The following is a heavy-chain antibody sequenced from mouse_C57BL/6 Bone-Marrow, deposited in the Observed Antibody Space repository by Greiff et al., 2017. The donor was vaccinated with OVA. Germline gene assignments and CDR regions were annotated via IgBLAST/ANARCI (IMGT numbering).Heavy chain of an antibody. D-gene: IGHD6-1*01. CDR3: ASGGHNGGWFAY. Sequence: QVQLQQPGAELVRPGSSVKLSCKASGYTFTSYWMDWVKQRPGQGLEWIGNIYPSDSETHYNQKLKDKATLTVDKSSSTAYVQLSSLTSEDSAVYYCASGGHNGGWFAYWGQGTLVTVSA. V-gene: IGHV1-61*01. J-gene: IGHJ3*01. CDR1: GYTFTSYW. CDR2: IYPSDSET.